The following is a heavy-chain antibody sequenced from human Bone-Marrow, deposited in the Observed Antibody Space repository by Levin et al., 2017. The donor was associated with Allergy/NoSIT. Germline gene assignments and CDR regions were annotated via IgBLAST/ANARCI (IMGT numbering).Heavy chain of an antibody. CDR3: ARHKDYGGNGYYYYGMDV. V-gene: IGHV3-9*01. CDR1: GFTFTDYA. D-gene: IGHD4-23*01. CDR2: VSWNSGTK. Sequence: GGSLRLSCAASGFTFTDYAIHWIRQAPGRGLEWVSGVSWNSGTKGYADSVKGRFTISRDNAKNSLYLQMNSLRTEDTALYFCARHKDYGGNGYYYYGMDVWGQGTTVTVSS. J-gene: IGHJ6*02.